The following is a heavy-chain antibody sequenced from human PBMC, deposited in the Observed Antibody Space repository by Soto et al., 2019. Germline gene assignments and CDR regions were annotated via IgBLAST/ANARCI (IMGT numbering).Heavy chain of an antibody. D-gene: IGHD3-16*01. Sequence: KTSETLSLTCTVSGGSISSYYWSWIRQPPGKGLEWIGYIYYSGSTNYNPSLKSRVTISVDTSKNQFSLKLSSVTAADTAVYYCARGVADYKGGWGYYYYGMDVWGQGTTVTVSS. J-gene: IGHJ6*02. V-gene: IGHV4-59*01. CDR3: ARGVADYKGGWGYYYYGMDV. CDR1: GGSISSYY. CDR2: IYYSGST.